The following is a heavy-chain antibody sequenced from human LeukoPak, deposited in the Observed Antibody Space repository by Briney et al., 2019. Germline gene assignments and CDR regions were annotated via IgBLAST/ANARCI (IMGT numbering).Heavy chain of an antibody. CDR3: ARGSSGWYGIDY. CDR2: IYSGGHT. J-gene: IGHJ4*02. D-gene: IGHD6-19*01. CDR1: GLTVSSNY. V-gene: IGHV3-53*01. Sequence: PGGSLRLSCAASGLTVSSNYMSWVRQAPGKGLEWVSVIYSGGHTYYVDSVKGRFTISRDNAKNALYLQMNSLRAEDTAVYYCARGSSGWYGIDYWGQGALVNVSS.